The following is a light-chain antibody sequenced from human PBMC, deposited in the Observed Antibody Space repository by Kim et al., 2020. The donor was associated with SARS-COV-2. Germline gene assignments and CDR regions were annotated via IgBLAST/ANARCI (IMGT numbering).Light chain of an antibody. CDR3: QQYNNWPRT. Sequence: DIVLTQSPASVSVSPGERATLSCTASQSVSSNLAWYQQKAGQAPRLLIYGASTRAAGIPARFSGSGSGTDFILTISSLQSEDFAVYYCQQYNNWPRTFGQGTKVDIK. V-gene: IGKV3-15*01. J-gene: IGKJ1*01. CDR1: QSVSSN. CDR2: GAS.